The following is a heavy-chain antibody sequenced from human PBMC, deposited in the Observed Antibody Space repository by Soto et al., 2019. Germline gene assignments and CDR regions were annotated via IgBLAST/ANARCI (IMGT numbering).Heavy chain of an antibody. J-gene: IGHJ3*02. D-gene: IGHD6-13*01. Sequence: QVQLQESGPGLVKPSETLSLTCTVSGGSISSYYWCWIRQPPGKGLEWIGYIYYSGSTNYNPSLKSRVTISVDTSKNQFSLKLSSVTAADTAVYYCARHLYSSSWYHGDAFDIWGQGTMVTVSS. V-gene: IGHV4-59*08. CDR2: IYYSGST. CDR1: GGSISSYY. CDR3: ARHLYSSSWYHGDAFDI.